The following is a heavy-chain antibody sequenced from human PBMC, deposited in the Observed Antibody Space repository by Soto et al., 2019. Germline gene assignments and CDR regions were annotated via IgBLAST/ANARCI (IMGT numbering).Heavy chain of an antibody. CDR3: AKDTEEDFWSGYYLGGFDP. D-gene: IGHD3-3*01. Sequence: GGSLRLSCAASGFTFSSYAMSWVRQAPGKGLEWVSAISGSGGSTYYADSVKGRFTISRDNSKNTLYLQMNSLRAEDTALYYCAKDTEEDFWSGYYLGGFDPWGQGTLVTVSS. J-gene: IGHJ5*02. V-gene: IGHV3-23*01. CDR2: ISGSGGST. CDR1: GFTFSSYA.